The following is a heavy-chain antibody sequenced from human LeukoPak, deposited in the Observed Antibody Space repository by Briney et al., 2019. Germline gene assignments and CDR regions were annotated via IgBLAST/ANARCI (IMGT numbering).Heavy chain of an antibody. V-gene: IGHV4-59*01. CDR1: GGSISGDF. CDR2: IYYSGST. Sequence: PSETLSLTCTVSGGSISGDFWSWIRQPPGKGLEWIGYIYYSGSTNYNPSLKSRLTMSVDTSKNQFSLKLSSVTAADTAVYYCARGGSIAVAGFFDYWGQGTLVTVSS. CDR3: ARGGSIAVAGFFDY. D-gene: IGHD6-19*01. J-gene: IGHJ4*02.